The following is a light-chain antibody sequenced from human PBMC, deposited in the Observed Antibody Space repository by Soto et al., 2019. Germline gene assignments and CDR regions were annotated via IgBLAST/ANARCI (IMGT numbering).Light chain of an antibody. CDR1: QGISSY. Sequence: AIRMTQSPSSLSASTGDRVTITCRASQGISSYLAWYQQKPGKAPKLLIYAASTLQSGVPSRFSGSGSGTDFTLTISCLQSEDFATYYCQQCYSYPGTFGQGTKVDIK. CDR3: QQCYSYPGT. J-gene: IGKJ1*01. V-gene: IGKV1-8*01. CDR2: AAS.